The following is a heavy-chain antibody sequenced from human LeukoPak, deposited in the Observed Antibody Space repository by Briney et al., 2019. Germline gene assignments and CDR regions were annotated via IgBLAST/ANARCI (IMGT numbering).Heavy chain of an antibody. V-gene: IGHV4-34*01. CDR2: GSERGGT. CDR3: ARGLYWGPYYFDY. D-gene: IGHD7-27*01. J-gene: IGHJ4*02. CDR1: GESLNGHY. Sequence: SETLSLTCAVYGESLNGHYWSWIRQSPGKGLEWIGEGSERGGTKFNPSLKSRVTISADTSKNQFSLKLSSVTAADTALYYCARGLYWGPYYFDYWGQGTLVTVSS.